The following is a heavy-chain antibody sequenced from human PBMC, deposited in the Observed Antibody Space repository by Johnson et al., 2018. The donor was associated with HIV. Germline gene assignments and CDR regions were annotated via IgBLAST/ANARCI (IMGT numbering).Heavy chain of an antibody. V-gene: IGHV3-23*04. Sequence: VQLVESGGGLVQPGGSLRLSCAASGFTFSSYAMSWVRQAPGKGLDWVSAISGSGGSTYYADSVKGRFTISRDNSKNTLYLQMNSLRAEDTAVYYCAGDYGRGSRSGKWQQRATDAFEIWGQGRMVTVSS. J-gene: IGHJ3*02. CDR3: AGDYGRGSRSGKWQQRATDAFEI. D-gene: IGHD6-13*01. CDR2: ISGSGGST. CDR1: GFTFSSYA.